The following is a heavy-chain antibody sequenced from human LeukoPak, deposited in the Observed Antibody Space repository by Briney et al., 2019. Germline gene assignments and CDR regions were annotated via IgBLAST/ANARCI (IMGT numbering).Heavy chain of an antibody. V-gene: IGHV3-30*03. J-gene: IGHJ4*02. CDR1: GFTFSNYG. Sequence: GGSLRLSCAASGFTFSNYGMHWVRQAPGRGLEWLAVISYDGRTEYYADSVKGRFTISRDNSKNTLYLQMNSLRAEDTAVYYCVGGTYYFDYWGQGTLVTVSS. CDR3: VGGTYYFDY. CDR2: ISYDGRTE. D-gene: IGHD2-2*01.